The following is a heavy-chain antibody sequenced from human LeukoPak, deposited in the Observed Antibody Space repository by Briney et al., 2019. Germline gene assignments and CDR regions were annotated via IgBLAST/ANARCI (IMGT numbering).Heavy chain of an antibody. V-gene: IGHV3-23*01. Sequence: GGSLRLSCAASGFTFSDYTMYWVRQAPGKGLEWVSGISANGGNTYYTDSLKGRFTISRDNAKNSLYLQMNSLRAEDTALYYCAEASPDGSGSYWSSYYYYMDVWGKGTTVTISS. J-gene: IGHJ6*03. CDR1: GFTFSDYT. CDR3: AEASPDGSGSYWSSYYYYMDV. D-gene: IGHD3-10*01. CDR2: ISANGGNT.